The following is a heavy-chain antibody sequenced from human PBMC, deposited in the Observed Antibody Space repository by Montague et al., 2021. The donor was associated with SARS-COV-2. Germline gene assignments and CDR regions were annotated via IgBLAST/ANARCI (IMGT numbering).Heavy chain of an antibody. CDR3: VSPLRVRRLIVRTSGHFDL. Sequence: SETRSLTCTVSGGSITSSNYYWGWIRQSPGKGLEWIGNIYYAGTTYYNPSFKSRVSIFQDTSKNQFFLRLNSVTAEDTALYYCVSPLRVRRLIVRTSGHFDLWGRGTMVTVSS. J-gene: IGHJ2*01. CDR2: IYYAGTT. D-gene: IGHD3-3*02. CDR1: GGSITSSNYY. V-gene: IGHV4-39*01.